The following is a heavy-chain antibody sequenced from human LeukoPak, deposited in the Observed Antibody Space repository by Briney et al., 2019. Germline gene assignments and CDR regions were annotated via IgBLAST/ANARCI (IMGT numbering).Heavy chain of an antibody. CDR2: ISGSGGST. CDR3: AKTTTGYSSGRFPGWSVDY. V-gene: IGHV3-23*01. D-gene: IGHD6-19*01. Sequence: PGGSLRLSCAASGFTFSSYAMSWVRQAPGKGLEWVSSISGSGGSTHYADSVKGRFTISRDNSKNTVYLQMNSLRAEDTAVYYCAKTTTGYSSGRFPGWSVDYWGQGTLVTVSS. CDR1: GFTFSSYA. J-gene: IGHJ4*02.